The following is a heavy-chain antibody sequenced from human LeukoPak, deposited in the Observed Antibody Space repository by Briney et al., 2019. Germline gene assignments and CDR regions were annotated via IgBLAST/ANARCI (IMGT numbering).Heavy chain of an antibody. CDR1: GGSIRSGSSY. D-gene: IGHD4-23*01. Sequence: SETLSLPCTVSGGSIRSGSSYWSWIRQPAGKGLEWIGRIYTSGSTNYNPTRKSRVSISVDRTKNHFSLKLSAAPAADTSLYYCARARDYGGNSLGDWGQGTLVTVSS. J-gene: IGHJ4*02. V-gene: IGHV4-61*02. CDR3: ARARDYGGNSLGD. CDR2: IYTSGST.